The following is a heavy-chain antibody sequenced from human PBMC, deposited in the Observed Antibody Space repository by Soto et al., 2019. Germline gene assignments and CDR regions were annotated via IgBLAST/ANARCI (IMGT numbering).Heavy chain of an antibody. Sequence: GGSLRLSCAASGFTFNSHWMHWVRQVPGNGPVWVARISNDGSETIYADSVEGRFTISRDNAKNTVYLEMNSLRVEDTAVYYCVRGRHHNWFDPWGQGTLVTVSS. CDR2: ISNDGSET. J-gene: IGHJ5*02. CDR3: VRGRHHNWFDP. V-gene: IGHV3-74*01. CDR1: GFTFNSHW.